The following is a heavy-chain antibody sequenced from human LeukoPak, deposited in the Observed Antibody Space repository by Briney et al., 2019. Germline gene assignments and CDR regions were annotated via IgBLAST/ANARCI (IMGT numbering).Heavy chain of an antibody. CDR2: FDGNGPNT. D-gene: IGHD2-8*02. CDR1: GFTFSSFA. CDR3: AKPRATGLGWAQFDY. J-gene: IGHJ4*02. V-gene: IGHV3-23*01. Sequence: GGSLRLSCAASGFTFSSFAMTWVRQAPGKGLEWVSGFDGNGPNTYYADSVKGRWTISRDNSRNTLYLEMNSLRPEDTAIYYCAKPRATGLGWAQFDYWGQGSLVTVSS.